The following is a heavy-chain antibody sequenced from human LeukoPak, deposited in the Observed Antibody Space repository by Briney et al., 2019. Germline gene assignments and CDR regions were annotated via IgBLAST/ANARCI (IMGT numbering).Heavy chain of an antibody. Sequence: SVKVSCKSSGGTFISYAISWVRQAPGQGLEWMGGIIPIFGRANYAQKFQGRVTTTTDESTSTAYMELSSLRSEDTAVYYCARGPITMIVDYYFDYWGQGTLVTVSS. CDR3: ARGPITMIVDYYFDY. J-gene: IGHJ4*02. V-gene: IGHV1-69*05. CDR1: GGTFISYA. D-gene: IGHD3-22*01. CDR2: IIPIFGRA.